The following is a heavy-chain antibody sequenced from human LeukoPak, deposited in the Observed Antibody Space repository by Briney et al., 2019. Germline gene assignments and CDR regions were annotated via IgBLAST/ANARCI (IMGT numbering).Heavy chain of an antibody. CDR3: ARERVMTSDAFDI. CDR2: IIPILGIA. V-gene: IGHV1-69*04. Sequence: ASVKVSCKASGGTFSSYAISWVRQARGQGLEWMGRIIPILGIANYAQKFQGRVTITADKSTSTAYMELSSLRSEDTAVYYCARERVMTSDAFDIWGQGTIVTVSS. J-gene: IGHJ3*02. CDR1: GGTFSSYA. D-gene: IGHD2-21*02.